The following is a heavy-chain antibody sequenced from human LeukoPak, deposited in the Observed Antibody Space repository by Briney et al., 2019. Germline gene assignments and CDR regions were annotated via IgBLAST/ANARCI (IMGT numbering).Heavy chain of an antibody. CDR1: GYTFTGYF. J-gene: IGHJ4*02. V-gene: IGHV1-2*02. CDR2: INPNNGGT. Sequence: ASVKVSCKASGYTFTGYFIHWVRQAPGQGLEWMGWINPNNGGTKYAQKFQDRVTMTRDTSISTAYMELRSLRSDDTSVYYCARVEWHTAMVTGEPDYWGQGTLVTVSS. D-gene: IGHD5-18*01. CDR3: ARVEWHTAMVTGEPDY.